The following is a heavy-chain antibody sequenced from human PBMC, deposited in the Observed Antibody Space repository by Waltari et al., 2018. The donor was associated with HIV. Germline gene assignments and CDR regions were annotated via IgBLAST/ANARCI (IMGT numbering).Heavy chain of an antibody. D-gene: IGHD5-12*01. CDR2: LYTRGST. CDR3: ARGVVGGYDLGNNWFDP. Sequence: QLQESGPGLVKPSQTLSLTCTVSGGSISRGIYHWSWIRQPAGKGLEWIGRLYTRGSTDYNPSLKSRATISGDTSKNQFSLKLSSVTAADTAVYYCARGVVGGYDLGNNWFDPWGQGTLVTVSS. J-gene: IGHJ5*02. CDR1: GGSISRGIYH. V-gene: IGHV4-61*02.